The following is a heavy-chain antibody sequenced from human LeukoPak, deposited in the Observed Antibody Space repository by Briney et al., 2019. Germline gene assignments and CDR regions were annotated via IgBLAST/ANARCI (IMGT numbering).Heavy chain of an antibody. CDR2: INHSGST. J-gene: IGHJ4*02. V-gene: IGHV4-34*01. CDR1: GGSFSGYY. Sequence: SETLSLTCAVYGGSFSGYYWSWIRQPPGKGLEWIGEINHSGSTNYNPSLKSRVTISVDTSKNQFSLKLSSVTAADTAVYYCARLAMVRGVPSPDYWGQGTLVTVSS. CDR3: ARLAMVRGVPSPDY. D-gene: IGHD3-10*01.